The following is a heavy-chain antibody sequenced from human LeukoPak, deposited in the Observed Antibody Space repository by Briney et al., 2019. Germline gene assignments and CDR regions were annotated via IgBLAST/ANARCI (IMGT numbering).Heavy chain of an antibody. CDR1: GGSISSSSYY. Sequence: SETLSLTCTVSGGSISSSSYYWGWIRQPPGKGLEWIGSIYYSGSTYYNPSLKSRVTISVDTSKNQFSLKLSSVTAADTAMYYCATDGTSVQIQHWGQGTLVTVSS. V-gene: IGHV4-39*02. CDR3: ATDGTSVQIQH. D-gene: IGHD1-26*01. CDR2: IYYSGST. J-gene: IGHJ1*01.